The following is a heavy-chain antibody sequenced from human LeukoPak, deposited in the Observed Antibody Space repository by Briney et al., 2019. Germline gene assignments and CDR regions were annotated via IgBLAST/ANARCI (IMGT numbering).Heavy chain of an antibody. J-gene: IGHJ3*02. V-gene: IGHV3-21*01. CDR3: ACDYDNGAFDI. CDR2: ISSSSSSYI. Sequence: GGSLRLSCAASGFTFSSYSMNGVRQAPGKGLEWVSSISSSSSSYIYYADSVKGRFTISRDNAKNSLYLQMNSLRAEDTAVYYCACDYDNGAFDIWGQGTMVTVSS. D-gene: IGHD3-9*01. CDR1: GFTFSSYS.